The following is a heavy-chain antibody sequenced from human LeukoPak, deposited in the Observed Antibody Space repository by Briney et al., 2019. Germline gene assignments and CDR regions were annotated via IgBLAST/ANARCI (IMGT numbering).Heavy chain of an antibody. V-gene: IGHV4-59*01. CDR3: ARVGELLFWDV. J-gene: IGHJ6*02. CDR2: IYGGST. CDR1: GGSISSYS. D-gene: IGHD3-10*01. Sequence: PSETLSLTCTVSGGSISSYSWNWIGQPPGNELEWIGRIYGGSTNYNPSLKSRVTISVDTSKNQFSLKLSSVSAADTAVYYCARVGELLFWDVWGQGTTVTVSS.